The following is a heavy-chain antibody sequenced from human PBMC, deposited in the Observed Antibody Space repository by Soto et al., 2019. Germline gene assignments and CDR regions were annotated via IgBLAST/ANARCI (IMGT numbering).Heavy chain of an antibody. Sequence: PGGSLRLSCAASGFTFSSYAMSWVRQAPGKGLEWVSAISGSGGSTYYADSVKGRFTTSRDNSKNTLYLQMNSLRAEDTAVYYCARLIVDSYYYYMDVWGKGTTVTVSS. V-gene: IGHV3-23*01. J-gene: IGHJ6*03. CDR3: ARLIVDSYYYYMDV. CDR2: ISGSGGST. D-gene: IGHD2-21*01. CDR1: GFTFSSYA.